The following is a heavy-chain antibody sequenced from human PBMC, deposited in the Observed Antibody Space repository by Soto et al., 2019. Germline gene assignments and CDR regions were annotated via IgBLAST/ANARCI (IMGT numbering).Heavy chain of an antibody. V-gene: IGHV4-31*03. CDR1: GGSISSNDFY. D-gene: IGHD6-13*01. J-gene: IGHJ5*02. Sequence: QVQLQESGPGLVKPSQTLSLTCIVSGGSISSNDFYWSWIRQHPGKGLEWIGYIYYSGNTYYNPALKSGVPILVDTSKNQFPLKVSAVTAADTAVDYCARRSGSGQSRFDPWCQGTLVTVSS. CDR2: IYYSGNT. CDR3: ARRSGSGQSRFDP.